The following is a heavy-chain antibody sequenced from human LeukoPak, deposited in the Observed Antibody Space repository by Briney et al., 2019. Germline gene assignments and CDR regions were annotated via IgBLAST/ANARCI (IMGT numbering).Heavy chain of an antibody. V-gene: IGHV4-38-2*02. D-gene: IGHD2-15*01. Sequence: SETLSLTCTVSGYSISSGYYWGWIRQPPGKGLEWIGCIYHSGSTYYNPSLKRRLTISVDTSKHQFSLKLSSVTAADTAVYYCVRVGCSGGSCYRLLDYWGQGTLVTVSS. CDR2: IYHSGST. CDR1: GYSISSGYY. J-gene: IGHJ4*02. CDR3: VRVGCSGGSCYRLLDY.